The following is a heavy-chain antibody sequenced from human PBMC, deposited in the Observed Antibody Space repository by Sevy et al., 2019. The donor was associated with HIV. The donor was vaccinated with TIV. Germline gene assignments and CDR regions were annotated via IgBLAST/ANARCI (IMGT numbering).Heavy chain of an antibody. CDR2: IIPIFGTA. D-gene: IGHD3-22*01. Sequence: ASVKVSCKASGGTFSSYAISWVRQAPGQGLEWMGGIIPIFGTANYTQKFQGRVTITADKSTSTAYMELSSLRSEDTAVYYCARGRSSSGMVDAYYFQHWGQGTLVTVSS. J-gene: IGHJ1*01. V-gene: IGHV1-69*06. CDR1: GGTFSSYA. CDR3: ARGRSSSGMVDAYYFQH.